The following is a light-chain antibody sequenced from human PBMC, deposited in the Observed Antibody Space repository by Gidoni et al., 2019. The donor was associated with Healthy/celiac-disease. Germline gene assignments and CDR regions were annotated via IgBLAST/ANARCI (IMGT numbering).Light chain of an antibody. V-gene: IGKV1-5*03. CDR1: QSISSW. CDR3: QQYNSYRYT. CDR2: KAS. Sequence: DIQITQSPSTLSASLGDRVTITCRASQSISSWLAWYQQKPGKAPKLLIYKASSLVSGVPSRFSGSGSGTEFTLTISSLQPDDFATYYCQQYNSYRYTFXXXTKLEIK. J-gene: IGKJ2*01.